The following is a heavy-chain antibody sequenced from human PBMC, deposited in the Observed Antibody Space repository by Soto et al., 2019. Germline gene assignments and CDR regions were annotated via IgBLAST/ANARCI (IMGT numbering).Heavy chain of an antibody. CDR1: GFTFSSYW. D-gene: IGHD6-19*01. CDR3: AREHSSGWTIFDY. Sequence: GVLRLSCAASGFTFSSYWMHWVRQAPGKGLVWVSRINSDGSSTSYADSVKGRFTTSRDNAKNTLYLQMNSLRAEDTAVYYCAREHSSGWTIFDYWGQGTLVTVSS. CDR2: INSDGSST. V-gene: IGHV3-74*01. J-gene: IGHJ4*02.